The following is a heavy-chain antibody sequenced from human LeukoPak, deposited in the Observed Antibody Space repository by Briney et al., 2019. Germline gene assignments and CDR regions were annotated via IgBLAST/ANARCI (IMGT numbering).Heavy chain of an antibody. V-gene: IGHV3-74*01. CDR1: GFTFSNYW. J-gene: IGHJ4*02. CDR2: INDDGSAT. CDR3: AREILAPGKTHDY. Sequence: GGSLRLSCAASGFTFSNYWMHWVRQVPGKGLVWVSRINDDGSATFYADSVKGRFTISRDNAKNTLFLQMNSLSAEDTALYYCAREILAPGKTHDYWGQGTLVTVSS.